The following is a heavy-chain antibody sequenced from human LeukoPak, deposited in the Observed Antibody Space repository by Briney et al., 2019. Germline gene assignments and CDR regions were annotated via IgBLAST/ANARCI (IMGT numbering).Heavy chain of an antibody. V-gene: IGHV4-34*01. CDR2: INHSGST. CDR1: GGSISSYY. CDR3: ARVGPLRFLEWLLRGYYHCYMDV. D-gene: IGHD3-3*01. J-gene: IGHJ6*03. Sequence: SETLSLTCTVSGGSISSYYWSWIRQPPGKGLEWIGEINHSGSTNYNPSLKSRVTISVDTSKNQFSLKLSSVTAADTAVYYCARVGPLRFLEWLLRGYYHCYMDVWGKGTTVTVSS.